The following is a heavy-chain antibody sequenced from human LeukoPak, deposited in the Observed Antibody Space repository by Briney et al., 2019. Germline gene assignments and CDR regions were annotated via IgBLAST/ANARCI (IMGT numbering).Heavy chain of an antibody. Sequence: VASVKVSCKASGYTFTSYDINWVRQPTGQGLEWMGWMNPNSGNTGYAQKFQGRVTMTRDTSISTAYMELSRLRSDDTAVYYCAAFSHRSGSFKDYWGQGTLVTVSS. V-gene: IGHV1-8*01. CDR2: MNPNSGNT. CDR3: AAFSHRSGSFKDY. D-gene: IGHD1-26*01. J-gene: IGHJ4*02. CDR1: GYTFTSYD.